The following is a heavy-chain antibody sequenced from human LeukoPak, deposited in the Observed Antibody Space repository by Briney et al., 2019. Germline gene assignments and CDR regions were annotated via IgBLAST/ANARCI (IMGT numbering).Heavy chain of an antibody. CDR3: AKMGQEQWLLNWFDP. CDR2: ITPSGGST. D-gene: IGHD6-19*01. J-gene: IGHJ5*02. Sequence: GGSLRLSCAASGXTFNNYAVTWVRQAPGKGLEWVSAITPSGGSTFYADSVKGRFTISRDNSKNTLYLQTNSLRAEDTAIYYCAKMGQEQWLLNWFDPWGQGTLVTVSS. V-gene: IGHV3-23*01. CDR1: GXTFNNYA.